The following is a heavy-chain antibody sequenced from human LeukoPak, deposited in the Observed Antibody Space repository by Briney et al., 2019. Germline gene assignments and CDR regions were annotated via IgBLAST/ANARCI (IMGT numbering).Heavy chain of an antibody. Sequence: GASVKVSCKASGYTFTSYGISWVRQAPGQGLEWMGWISAYNGNTNYAQKLLGRVTMTTDTSTSTAYMELRSLRSDDTAVYYCARDSSGWYYYYYYGMDVWGQGTTVTVSS. V-gene: IGHV1-18*01. CDR3: ARDSSGWYYYYYYGMDV. J-gene: IGHJ6*02. CDR2: ISAYNGNT. D-gene: IGHD6-19*01. CDR1: GYTFTSYG.